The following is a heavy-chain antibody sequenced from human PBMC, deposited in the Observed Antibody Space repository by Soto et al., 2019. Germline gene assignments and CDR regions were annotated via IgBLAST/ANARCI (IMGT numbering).Heavy chain of an antibody. CDR3: ARVVKYYDYVWGSYRYPPPRSYYFDY. J-gene: IGHJ4*02. CDR1: GGSISSGDYY. V-gene: IGHV4-30-4*01. Sequence: QVQLQESGPGLVKPSQTLSLTCTVSGGSISSGDYYWSWIRQPPGKGLEWIGYIYYSGSTYYNPSLKSRVTISVETSKNQFSLKLSSVTAADTAVYYCARVVKYYDYVWGSYRYPPPRSYYFDYWGQGTLVTVSS. D-gene: IGHD3-16*02. CDR2: IYYSGST.